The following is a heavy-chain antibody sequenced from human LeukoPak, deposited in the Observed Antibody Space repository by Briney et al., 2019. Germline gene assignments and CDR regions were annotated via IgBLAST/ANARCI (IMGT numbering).Heavy chain of an antibody. Sequence: ASVKVSCKASGYMFNGYYINWVRQAPGQGLEWVGWINPNSGGTNYAQKFQGRVTMTRDTSINTAYMELSRLRSDDTAVYYCARAPVEAEGYWGQGTLVTVSS. V-gene: IGHV1-2*02. J-gene: IGHJ4*02. CDR2: INPNSGGT. CDR1: GYMFNGYY. D-gene: IGHD2-15*01. CDR3: ARAPVEAEGY.